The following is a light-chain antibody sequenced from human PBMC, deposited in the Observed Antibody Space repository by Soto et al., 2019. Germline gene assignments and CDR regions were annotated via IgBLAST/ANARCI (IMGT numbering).Light chain of an antibody. CDR2: DVS. CDR3: CSYAGSYTFV. J-gene: IGLJ1*01. V-gene: IGLV2-11*01. Sequence: SALTQPRSVSGSPGQSVTISCTGTSSDVGGYNHVSWYQQHPGKVPKFMIYDVSKRPSGVPDRFSGSKSGNTASLTISGLQAEDEADYYCCSYAGSYTFVFGTGTKVTVL. CDR1: SSDVGGYNH.